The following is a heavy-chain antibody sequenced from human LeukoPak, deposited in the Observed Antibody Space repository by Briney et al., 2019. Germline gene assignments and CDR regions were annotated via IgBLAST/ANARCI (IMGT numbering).Heavy chain of an antibody. CDR2: IYYSGST. CDR1: GGSISSYY. J-gene: IGHJ2*01. D-gene: IGHD3-3*01. V-gene: IGHV4-59*01. Sequence: PSETLSLTCTVSGGSISSYYWSWIRQPPGKGLEWIGYIYYSGSTNYNPSLKSRVTISVDTSKNQFSLELSSVTAADTAVYYCARARITIFGVATGYFDLWGRGTLVTVSS. CDR3: ARARITIFGVATGYFDL.